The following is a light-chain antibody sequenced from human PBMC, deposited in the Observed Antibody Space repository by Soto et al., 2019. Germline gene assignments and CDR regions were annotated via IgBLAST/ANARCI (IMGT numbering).Light chain of an antibody. V-gene: IGKV3-11*01. Sequence: EIVITQSPATLSVSPGERVTLSCRASQSVRSNLAWYQQKPGQAPRLLIYGASTRATGIPARFSGSGSGTDFTLTISSLEPEDFAVYYCQQRSNWPPITFGQGTRLEIK. CDR2: GAS. CDR3: QQRSNWPPIT. J-gene: IGKJ5*01. CDR1: QSVRSN.